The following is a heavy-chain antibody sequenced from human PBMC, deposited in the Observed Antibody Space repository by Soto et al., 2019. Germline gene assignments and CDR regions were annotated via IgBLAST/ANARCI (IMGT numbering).Heavy chain of an antibody. CDR2: ISSSGSTI. CDR1: RVTVCSYE. V-gene: IGHV3-48*03. Sequence: HGGCLRLGCAASRVTVCSYEVDWVRQAPGKGLEWVSYISSSGSTIYYADSVKGPFTISRDNAKNSLYLQMNSLRAEDTAVYYCARDWSSIAARLGGFDPWGQGTLVTVYS. CDR3: ARDWSSIAARLGGFDP. J-gene: IGHJ5*02. D-gene: IGHD6-6*01.